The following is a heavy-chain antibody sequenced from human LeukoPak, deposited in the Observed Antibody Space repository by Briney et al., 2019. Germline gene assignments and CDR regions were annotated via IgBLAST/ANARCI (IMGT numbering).Heavy chain of an antibody. CDR3: ARTSPRAATFDY. Sequence: PSETLSLTCAVSGGSISSYYWSWIRQPAGKGLEWIGRIYTSGTTNYNPSLKSRVTMSVDTSKNQFSQNLNSVTAADTAVYYCARTSPRAATFDYWGQGTLVTVSS. V-gene: IGHV4-4*07. D-gene: IGHD2-15*01. J-gene: IGHJ4*02. CDR2: IYTSGTT. CDR1: GGSISSYY.